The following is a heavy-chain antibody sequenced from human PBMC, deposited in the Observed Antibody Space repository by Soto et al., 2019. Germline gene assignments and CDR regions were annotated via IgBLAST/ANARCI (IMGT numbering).Heavy chain of an antibody. CDR3: TGEVASGF. J-gene: IGHJ4*02. CDR1: GFTVSTYG. Sequence: QVQLVESGGGVVQPGRSLRLSCAVSGFTVSTYGMQWVRQAPGKGLAWVAVISGDGGNKYYADSVKGRFTISRDNSRNTLFLEMNSLRGDDMAVYYCTGEVASGFWGQGTLVTGSS. D-gene: IGHD2-8*02. CDR2: ISGDGGNK. V-gene: IGHV3-30*03.